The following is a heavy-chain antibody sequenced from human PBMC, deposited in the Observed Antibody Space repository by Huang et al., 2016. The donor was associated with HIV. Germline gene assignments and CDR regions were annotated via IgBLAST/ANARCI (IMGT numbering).Heavy chain of an antibody. CDR3: ARGAWYYDFWSGSLGFDY. J-gene: IGHJ4*02. CDR1: GFTFSSYS. V-gene: IGHV3-48*02. CDR2: ISSSSSTI. Sequence: EVQLVESGGGLVQPGGSLRLSCAASGFTFSSYSMNWVRQAPGKGLEWVSYISSSSSTIYYADSVKGRFTISRDNAKNSLYMQMNSLRDEDTAVYYCARGAWYYDFWSGSLGFDYWGQGTLVTVSS. D-gene: IGHD3-3*01.